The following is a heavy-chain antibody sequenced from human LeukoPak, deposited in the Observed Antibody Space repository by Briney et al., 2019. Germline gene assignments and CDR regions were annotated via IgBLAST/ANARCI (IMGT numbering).Heavy chain of an antibody. V-gene: IGHV4-39*01. CDR1: GGSISSSSYY. Sequence: PSETLSPTCTVSGGSISSSSYYWGWIRQPPGKGLEWIGSIYYSGSTYYNPSLKSRVTISVDTSKNQFSLKLSSVTAADTAVYYCARHLLGYSSSWYSTDYWGQGTLVTVSS. D-gene: IGHD6-13*01. J-gene: IGHJ4*02. CDR3: ARHLLGYSSSWYSTDY. CDR2: IYYSGST.